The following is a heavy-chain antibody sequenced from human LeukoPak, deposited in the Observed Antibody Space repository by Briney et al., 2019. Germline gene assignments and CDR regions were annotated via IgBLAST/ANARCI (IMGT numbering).Heavy chain of an antibody. Sequence: GGSLRLSCAASGFTFSDYYMSWIRQAPGKGLEWVGVTWFDDSYQHYAGSVRGRFTISRDNSKNTVYLQMNSLRAEDTAVYYCARETYSLADVWGQGTTVIVSS. CDR3: ARETYSLADV. CDR1: GFTFSDYY. J-gene: IGHJ6*02. V-gene: IGHV3-33*08. D-gene: IGHD4-11*01. CDR2: TWFDDSYQ.